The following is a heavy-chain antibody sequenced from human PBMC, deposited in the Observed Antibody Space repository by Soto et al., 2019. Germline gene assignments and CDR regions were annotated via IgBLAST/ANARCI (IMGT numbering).Heavy chain of an antibody. Sequence: GGSLRLSCAASGFTFSSYAMSWVRQAPGKGLEWFSAISGSGGSTYYADSVKGRFTISRDNSKNTLYLQMNSLRAEDTAVYYCAKDRPYSGYDLGASSLNWFDPWGQGTLVTVS. D-gene: IGHD5-12*01. J-gene: IGHJ5*02. CDR1: GFTFSSYA. CDR2: ISGSGGST. V-gene: IGHV3-23*01. CDR3: AKDRPYSGYDLGASSLNWFDP.